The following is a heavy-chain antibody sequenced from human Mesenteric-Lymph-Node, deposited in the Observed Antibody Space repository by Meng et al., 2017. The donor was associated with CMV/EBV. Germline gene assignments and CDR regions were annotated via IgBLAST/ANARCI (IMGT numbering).Heavy chain of an antibody. CDR3: AKDVGIAAAGPDAFDI. CDR1: GFTFSAYG. J-gene: IGHJ3*02. Sequence: GESLKISCAASGFTFSAYGMHWVRQAPVKGLEWVAFIQYDGSNKYYTDSVKGRFTISRDNSKNTLYLQMNSLRAEDTAVYYCAKDVGIAAAGPDAFDIWAQGTMVTVSS. D-gene: IGHD6-13*01. CDR2: IQYDGSNK. V-gene: IGHV3-30*02.